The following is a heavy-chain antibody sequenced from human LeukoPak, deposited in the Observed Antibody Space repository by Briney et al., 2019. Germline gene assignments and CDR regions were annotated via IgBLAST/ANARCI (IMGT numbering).Heavy chain of an antibody. Sequence: ASVKVSCKASGYTFTGYYMHWVRQAPGQGLEWMGWINPNSGGANYAQKFQGRVTMTRDTSISTAYMELSRLRSDDTAVYYCARGRNIAEAGTRWFDPWGQGTLVTVSS. D-gene: IGHD6-19*01. J-gene: IGHJ5*02. CDR2: INPNSGGA. CDR3: ARGRNIAEAGTRWFDP. CDR1: GYTFTGYY. V-gene: IGHV1-2*02.